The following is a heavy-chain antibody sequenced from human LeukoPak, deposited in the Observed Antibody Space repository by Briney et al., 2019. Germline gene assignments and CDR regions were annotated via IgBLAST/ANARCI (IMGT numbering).Heavy chain of an antibody. V-gene: IGHV1-24*01. CDR3: ATGYNCDYALY. CDR1: GDTVTGFS. Sequence: ASVKVSCKFSGDTVTGFSIHWVRQAPGHGLAWMGGFDPEDGARIFAQKFQGRVTMTEDTSTDTAYMDLSSLRSEDAAVYYCATGYNCDYALYWGEGILVAVSS. D-gene: IGHD5-18*01. J-gene: IGHJ4*02. CDR2: FDPEDGAR.